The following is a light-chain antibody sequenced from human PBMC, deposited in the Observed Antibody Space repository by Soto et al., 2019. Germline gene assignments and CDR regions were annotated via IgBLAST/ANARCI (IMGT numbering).Light chain of an antibody. CDR3: SSYTSSSTLPYV. CDR1: SSDVGGYNY. V-gene: IGLV2-14*01. Sequence: QSVLTQPASVSGSPGQSITISCTGTSSDVGGYNYVSWYQQHPGKAPKLMIYDVSNRPSGVSNRFSGSESGNTTSLTMSGLQAEDEADYYCSSYTSSSTLPYVFGTGTKVTVL. J-gene: IGLJ1*01. CDR2: DVS.